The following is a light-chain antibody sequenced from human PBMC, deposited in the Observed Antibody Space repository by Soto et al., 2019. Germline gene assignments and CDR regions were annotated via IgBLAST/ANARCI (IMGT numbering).Light chain of an antibody. J-gene: IGKJ3*01. CDR1: QGIRNF. Sequence: DIQMTQSPTSLSASVGDRVTITCRASQGIRNFVAWYQQKPGKAPKLLIYAASTLQSGVPSRFSGSGSGTYFTLTSNSLQPEDVATYSCQKYSSVPVFGPGTKVEIK. CDR3: QKYSSVPV. CDR2: AAS. V-gene: IGKV1-27*01.